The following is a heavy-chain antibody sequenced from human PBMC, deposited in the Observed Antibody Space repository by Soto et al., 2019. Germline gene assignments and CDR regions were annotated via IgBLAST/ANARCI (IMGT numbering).Heavy chain of an antibody. V-gene: IGHV1-3*01. Sequence: QVQLVQSGAELKKPGASVHISCTASGFTFSDNLITWVRQVPGQGLEWMGWLHPDTGNTRYSETFQGRVTISRHPSAGIASLELSGLENDDTALYFCARDRQSAGLRANDAFDVWGQGTMLTVSS. CDR1: GFTFSDNL. CDR3: ARDRQSAGLRANDAFDV. J-gene: IGHJ3*01. CDR2: LHPDTGNT.